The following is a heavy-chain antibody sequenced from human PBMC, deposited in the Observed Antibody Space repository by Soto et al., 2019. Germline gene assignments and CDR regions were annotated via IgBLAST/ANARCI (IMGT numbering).Heavy chain of an antibody. CDR2: SSGSGSTT. D-gene: IGHD3-3*01. CDR3: AKPNQIFGVVVDYYYYGMDV. J-gene: IGHJ6*02. Sequence: EEQLLESGGGLVQPGGSLRLSCAASGFTFSSYAMNWFRQAPGEGLEWVSTSSGSGSTTHYADAVRGRFTISKDNSKNTVYLQMNSLRAEDTALYYCAKPNQIFGVVVDYYYYGMDVWGQGTTVTVSS. CDR1: GFTFSSYA. V-gene: IGHV3-23*01.